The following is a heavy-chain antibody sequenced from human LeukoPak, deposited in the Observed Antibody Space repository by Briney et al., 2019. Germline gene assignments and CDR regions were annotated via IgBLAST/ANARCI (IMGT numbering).Heavy chain of an antibody. CDR3: ANAGQTLDIAVAGTAAY. CDR2: IYSGGST. Sequence: GGSLRLSCAASGFTFSSYAMSWVRQAPGKGLEWVSVIYSGGSTYYADSVKGRFTISRDNSKNTLYLQMNSLRAEDTAVYYCANAGQTLDIAVAGTAAYWGQGTLVTVSS. V-gene: IGHV3-23*03. D-gene: IGHD6-19*01. CDR1: GFTFSSYA. J-gene: IGHJ4*02.